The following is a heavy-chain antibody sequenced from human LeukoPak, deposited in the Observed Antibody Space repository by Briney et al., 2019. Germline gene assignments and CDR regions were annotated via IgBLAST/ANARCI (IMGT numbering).Heavy chain of an antibody. D-gene: IGHD2-15*01. V-gene: IGHV3-21*01. CDR3: ARDLGGWYFDY. J-gene: IGHJ4*02. CDR2: ITNTSTYI. Sequence: GGSLRLSCAASGFTFSSYTINWVRQAPGKGLEWVSSITNTSTYIYYADSVKGRFTISRDNAKNSPYLQMNSLRAEDTAVYYCARDLGGWYFDYWGQGTLVTVSS. CDR1: GFTFSSYT.